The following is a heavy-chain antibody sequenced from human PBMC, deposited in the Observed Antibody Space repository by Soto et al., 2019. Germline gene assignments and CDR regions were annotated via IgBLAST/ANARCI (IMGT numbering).Heavy chain of an antibody. Sequence: QVQLVQSGAEVKKPGASVKVACQASGDTCLNFGITWVRQAPGQGLEWVGWITTYSGNTVYAQKFQGRVTMTTDTSTRTAYMKLRSLRSDDTAVYYCAKVNGDTHGDYEFAYWGQGTLVTVSS. D-gene: IGHD4-17*01. J-gene: IGHJ4*02. CDR2: ITTYSGNT. CDR1: GDTCLNFG. V-gene: IGHV1-18*01. CDR3: AKVNGDTHGDYEFAY.